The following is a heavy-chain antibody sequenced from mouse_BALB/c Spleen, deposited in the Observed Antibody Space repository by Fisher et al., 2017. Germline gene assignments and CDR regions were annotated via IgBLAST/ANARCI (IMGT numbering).Heavy chain of an antibody. D-gene: IGHD1-3*01. Sequence: KFKGKATFTADTSSNTAYMQLSSLTSEDSAVYYCASLSGYAMDYWGQGTSVTVSS. J-gene: IGHJ4*01. V-gene: IGHV1-9*01. CDR3: ASLSGYAMDY.